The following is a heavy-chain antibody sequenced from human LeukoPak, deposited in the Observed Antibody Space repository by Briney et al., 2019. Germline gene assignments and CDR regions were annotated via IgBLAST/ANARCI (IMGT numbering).Heavy chain of an antibody. V-gene: IGHV4-4*07. CDR2: IYTSGST. CDR3: ARVTGYVIEDNFDY. J-gene: IGHJ4*02. CDR1: GVSISSYY. D-gene: IGHD2-15*01. Sequence: SETLSLTCTVSGVSISSYYWSWIRQPAGKGLEWVGRIYTSGSTNYNPSLKSRVTISVDTSKNQFSLKLRSVTAADTAVYYCARVTGYVIEDNFDYWGQGTLVTVSS.